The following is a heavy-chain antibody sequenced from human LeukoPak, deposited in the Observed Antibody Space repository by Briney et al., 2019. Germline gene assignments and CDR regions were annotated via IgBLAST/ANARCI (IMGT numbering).Heavy chain of an antibody. CDR2: INPSGGST. J-gene: IGHJ4*02. CDR3: ARGRFWSGYYIYSLDY. Sequence: ASVRVSCKASGYTFTSYYMHWVRQAPGQGLEWMGIINPSGGSTSYAQKFQGRVTMTRDTSTSTVYMELSSLRSEDTAVYYCARGRFWSGYYIYSLDYWGQGTLVTVSS. CDR1: GYTFTSYY. D-gene: IGHD3-3*01. V-gene: IGHV1-46*01.